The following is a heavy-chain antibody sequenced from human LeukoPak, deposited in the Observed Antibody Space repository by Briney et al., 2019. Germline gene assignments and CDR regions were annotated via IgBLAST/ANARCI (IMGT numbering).Heavy chain of an antibody. J-gene: IGHJ6*03. Sequence: PGGSLRLSCAASGFTFSSYSMNWVRQAPGKGLEWVSSISSSSSYIHYADSVKRRFTISRDNAKNSLYLQMNRLRAEDTAAYYCATLSSSWYLYYYYYYMDVWGKGTTVTVSS. V-gene: IGHV3-21*01. D-gene: IGHD6-13*01. CDR1: GFTFSSYS. CDR2: ISSSSSYI. CDR3: ATLSSSWYLYYYYYYMDV.